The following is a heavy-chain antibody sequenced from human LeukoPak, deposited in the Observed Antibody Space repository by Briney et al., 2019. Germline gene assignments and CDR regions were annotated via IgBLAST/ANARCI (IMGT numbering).Heavy chain of an antibody. J-gene: IGHJ4*02. Sequence: PGGSLRLSCAASGFTFSSYGMHWVRQAPGKGLEWVAVIWYDGSNEYYADSVKGRFTISRDNSKNTLYLQMNSLRAEDTAVYYCARDYGGSIAVTGEFDSWGQGTLVTVSS. D-gene: IGHD6-19*01. V-gene: IGHV3-33*01. CDR3: ARDYGGSIAVTGEFDS. CDR1: GFTFSSYG. CDR2: IWYDGSNE.